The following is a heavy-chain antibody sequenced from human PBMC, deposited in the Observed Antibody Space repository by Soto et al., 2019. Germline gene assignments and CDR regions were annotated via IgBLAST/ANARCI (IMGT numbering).Heavy chain of an antibody. V-gene: IGHV3-66*01. J-gene: IGHJ6*03. CDR2: IYSGGST. Sequence: GGSLRLSCAASGFTFSRFYMSWVRQAPGKGLEWVSVIYSGGSTYYADSVKGRFTISRDNSKNTLYLQMNSLRAEDTAVYYCAREYNYYMDVWGKGTTVTVSS. CDR1: GFTFSRFY. CDR3: AREYNYYMDV.